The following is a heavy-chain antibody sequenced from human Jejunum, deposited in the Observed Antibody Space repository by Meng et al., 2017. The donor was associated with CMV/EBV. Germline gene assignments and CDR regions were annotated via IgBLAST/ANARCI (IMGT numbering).Heavy chain of an antibody. Sequence: CAASGFTFSSFALSWVRQAPGKGLEWVSTISGSGGTTYYADSVKGRFTISRDNSKNTLYLQMNSLRAEDTAVYYCAKEDYSNDFDYWGQGTLVTVSS. CDR2: ISGSGGTT. CDR3: AKEDYSNDFDY. CDR1: GFTFSSFA. D-gene: IGHD4-11*01. V-gene: IGHV3-23*01. J-gene: IGHJ4*02.